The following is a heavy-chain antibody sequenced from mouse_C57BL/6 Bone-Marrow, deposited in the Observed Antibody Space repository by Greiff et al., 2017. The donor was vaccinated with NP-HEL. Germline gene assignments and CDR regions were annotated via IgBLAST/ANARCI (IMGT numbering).Heavy chain of an antibody. CDR1: GYTFTSYW. J-gene: IGHJ2*01. V-gene: IGHV1-53*01. D-gene: IGHD1-1*01. CDR3: ARSSTVVATNLGY. Sequence: VKLQQPGTELVKPGASVKLSCKASGYTFTSYWMHWVKQRPGQGLEWIGNINPSNGGTNYNEKFKSKATLTVDKSSSTAYMQLSSLTSEDSAVYYCARSSTVVATNLGYWGQGTTLTVSS. CDR2: INPSNGGT.